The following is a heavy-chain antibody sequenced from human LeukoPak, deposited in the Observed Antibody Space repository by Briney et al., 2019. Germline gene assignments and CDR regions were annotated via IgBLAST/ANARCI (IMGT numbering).Heavy chain of an antibody. Sequence: GGSLRLSCAASGFTFSSYAMSWVRQAPCKGLEWLAVIVYDGSDKYYSDSVKGRFTISRDNAKNSLYLQMNSLRAEDTAVYYCARGIATGIDFFDPWGQGTLVTVSS. CDR2: IVYDGSDK. CDR1: GFTFSSYA. CDR3: ARGIATGIDFFDP. D-gene: IGHD6-13*01. V-gene: IGHV3-33*08. J-gene: IGHJ5*02.